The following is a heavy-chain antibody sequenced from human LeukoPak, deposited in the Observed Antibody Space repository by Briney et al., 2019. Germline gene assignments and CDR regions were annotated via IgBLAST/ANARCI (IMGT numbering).Heavy chain of an antibody. V-gene: IGHV3-7*01. CDR2: MNHDGSEK. CDR1: GFTFSRYW. J-gene: IGHJ6*04. Sequence: GGSLRLSCEASGFTFSRYWMSWVRQTPGKGLEWVASMNHDGSEKYHVDSVKGRFTISRDNAKNSLYLQMNSLRAEDTAVYYCAELGITMIGGVWGKGTTVTISS. CDR3: AELGITMIGGV. D-gene: IGHD3-10*02.